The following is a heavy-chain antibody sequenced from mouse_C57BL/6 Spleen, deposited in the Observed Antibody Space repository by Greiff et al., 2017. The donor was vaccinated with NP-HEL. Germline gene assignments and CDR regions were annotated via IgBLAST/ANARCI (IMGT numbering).Heavy chain of an antibody. Sequence: QVQLQQPGAELVKPGASVKMSCKASGYTFTSYWITWVKQRPGQGLEWIGDIYPGSGSTNYNEKFKSKATLTVDTSSSTAYMQLSSLTSEDSAVYYCARYHYGSSYWFAYWGQGTLVTVSA. CDR3: ARYHYGSSYWFAY. D-gene: IGHD1-1*01. CDR2: IYPGSGST. V-gene: IGHV1-55*01. CDR1: GYTFTSYW. J-gene: IGHJ3*01.